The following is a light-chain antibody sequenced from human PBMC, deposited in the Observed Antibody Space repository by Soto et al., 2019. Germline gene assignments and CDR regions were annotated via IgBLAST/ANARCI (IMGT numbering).Light chain of an antibody. Sequence: EIVLTQSPGTLSLSPGQRATLSCWASQSVSSSNLAGYQQKPGQAPRLLIYGASSRVTGIPDRISGSGSGTDFTLTISRLEPEDFAVYYCQQYGDSPPTFGQGTKLEIK. CDR2: GAS. CDR1: QSVSSSN. CDR3: QQYGDSPPT. J-gene: IGKJ2*01. V-gene: IGKV3-20*01.